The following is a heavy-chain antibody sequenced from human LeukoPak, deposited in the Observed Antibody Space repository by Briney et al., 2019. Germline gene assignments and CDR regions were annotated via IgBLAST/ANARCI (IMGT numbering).Heavy chain of an antibody. CDR1: GGTHSSYA. CDR2: FYPEDGET. V-gene: IGHV1-24*01. CDR3: ATVRMSTVSYDAFDI. J-gene: IGHJ3*02. Sequence: ASVKVSCKASGGTHSSYAISWVRQAPGKGLEGVGGFYPEDGETIYAQKFQGRVTMTEDTSTDTAYMERSRLRPEDPAVYYCATVRMSTVSYDAFDIWRQGTMLSVSS. D-gene: IGHD4-17*01.